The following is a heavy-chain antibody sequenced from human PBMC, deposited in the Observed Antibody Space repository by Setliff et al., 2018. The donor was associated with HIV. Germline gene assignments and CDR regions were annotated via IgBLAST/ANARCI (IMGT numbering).Heavy chain of an antibody. J-gene: IGHJ1*01. CDR1: GFTFSSYW. V-gene: IGHV3-43*01. D-gene: IGHD3-9*01. CDR3: AKGTKISKALYLAY. CDR2: SSWDGGST. Sequence: GGSLRLSCAASGFTFSSYWMHWVRQAPGKGLEWVSLSSWDGGSTYNADCVKGRFSISRDNSKDTVFLQMDSLRAEDTAIYYCAKGTKISKALYLAYWGQGTLVTVSS.